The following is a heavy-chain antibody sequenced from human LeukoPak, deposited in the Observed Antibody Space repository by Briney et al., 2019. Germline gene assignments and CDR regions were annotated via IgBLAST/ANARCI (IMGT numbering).Heavy chain of an antibody. J-gene: IGHJ6*02. CDR3: ARGPERTGVGTRYYYDMDV. D-gene: IGHD2-8*01. CDR2: ISSNGDST. V-gene: IGHV3-64*04. CDR1: GFTFSSYP. Sequence: PGGSLRLSCAASGFTFSSYPMHWVRQAPGKGLEYVSGISSNGDSTYYANSVKGRFTISRDNSKNTLYLQMNSLRAEDTAVYYCARGPERTGVGTRYYYDMDVWGQGTTVTVSS.